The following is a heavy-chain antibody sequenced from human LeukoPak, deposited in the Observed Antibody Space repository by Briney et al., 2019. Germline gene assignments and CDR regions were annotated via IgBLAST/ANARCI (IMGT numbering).Heavy chain of an antibody. D-gene: IGHD5-12*01. Sequence: GGPLRLSCAASGFTFSSHAMSWVRQAPGKGLEWVSAISGSGGNTYYADSVKGRFTISRDNSKNTLYLQMNSLRVEDTAVYYCAKSRVGYDYWGQGTLVTVPS. CDR3: AKSRVGYDY. CDR2: ISGSGGNT. V-gene: IGHV3-23*01. CDR1: GFTFSSHA. J-gene: IGHJ4*02.